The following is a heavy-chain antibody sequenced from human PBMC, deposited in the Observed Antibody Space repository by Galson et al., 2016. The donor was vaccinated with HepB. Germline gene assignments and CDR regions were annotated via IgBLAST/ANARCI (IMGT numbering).Heavy chain of an antibody. J-gene: IGHJ4*02. V-gene: IGHV3-9*01. Sequence: SLRLSCAASGFIFDDYAMHWVRQAPGKGLEWVSGITWNSGTIGYADSVKGRFTISRDNAKNSLYLQMNSLRGDDTALYYCAKDIRSVATSLDNWGQGTLVTVSS. CDR3: AKDIRSVATSLDN. D-gene: IGHD5-12*01. CDR2: ITWNSGTI. CDR1: GFIFDDYA.